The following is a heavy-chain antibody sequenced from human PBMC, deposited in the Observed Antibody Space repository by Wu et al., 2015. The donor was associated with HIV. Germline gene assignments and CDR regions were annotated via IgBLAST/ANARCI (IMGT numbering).Heavy chain of an antibody. V-gene: IGHV1-46*01. CDR2: INPSGGST. CDR1: GYTFTSYY. Sequence: QVQLVQSGAEVKKPGASVKVSCKASGYTFTSYYMHWVRQAPGQGLEWMGIINPSGGSTIYAQNFQGRVTMTSDTSTSTVYMELSSLRFEDTAVYYCARGGITMTEENLFDYWARERWSPSPQ. CDR3: ARGGITMTEENLFDY. D-gene: IGHD3-22*01. J-gene: IGHJ4*02.